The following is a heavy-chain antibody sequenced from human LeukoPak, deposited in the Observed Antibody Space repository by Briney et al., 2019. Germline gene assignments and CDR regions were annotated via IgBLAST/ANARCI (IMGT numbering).Heavy chain of an antibody. CDR3: ASKDGSGYPFAFDY. D-gene: IGHD3-22*01. CDR1: GGTFSSYA. CDR2: IIPIFGTA. J-gene: IGHJ4*02. Sequence: SVKVSCKASGGTFSSYAISWVRQAPGQGLEWMGGIIPIFGTANYAQKFQGRVTITADESTSAAYMELSSLRSEDTAVYYCASKDGSGYPFAFDYWGQGTLVTVSS. V-gene: IGHV1-69*13.